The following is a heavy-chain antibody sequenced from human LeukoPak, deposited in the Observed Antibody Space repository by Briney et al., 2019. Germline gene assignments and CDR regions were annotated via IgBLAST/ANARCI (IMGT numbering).Heavy chain of an antibody. V-gene: IGHV3-23*01. CDR2: ISGSGGST. J-gene: IGHJ6*04. D-gene: IGHD6-13*01. CDR1: GFTFSSYA. CDR3: TKSILGGSTWTYYYTHMDV. Sequence: PGASLRLSCAASGFTFSSYAMSWVRQAPGKGLEWVSAISGSGGSTYYADSVKGRFTISRDNSKNTVFLQMNSLRAEDTAIYYCTKSILGGSTWTYYYTHMDVWGKGTTVTVSS.